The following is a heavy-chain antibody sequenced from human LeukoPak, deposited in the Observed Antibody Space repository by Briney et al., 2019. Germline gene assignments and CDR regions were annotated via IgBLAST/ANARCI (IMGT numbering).Heavy chain of an antibody. CDR2: INHSGST. D-gene: IGHD3-3*01. CDR1: GGSFSGYY. Sequence: PSETLSLTCAVYGGSFSGYYWSWIRQPPGKGLEWIGEINHSGSTSYNPSLKSRVTISVATYTTQFSLRLSYVTAADTAVYYCARGPGITIFGVVTKAFDYWGQGTLVTVSS. CDR3: ARGPGITIFGVVTKAFDY. J-gene: IGHJ4*02. V-gene: IGHV4-34*01.